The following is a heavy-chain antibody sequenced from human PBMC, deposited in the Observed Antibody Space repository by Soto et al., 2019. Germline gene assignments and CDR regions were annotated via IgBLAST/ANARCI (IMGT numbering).Heavy chain of an antibody. J-gene: IGHJ6*02. D-gene: IGHD2-2*02. CDR2: ISGSGDIT. CDR1: GFTFSNNA. Sequence: VGSLRLSCVASGFTFSNNAMSWVRQAPGKGLEWVSSISGSGDITYYADSVKGRFTISRDNSKHTLYLEMNSLTAEDTAIFYCAKVLCSSTSCYNKNYFYYYGMDVWGQGTTVTVSS. CDR3: AKVLCSSTSCYNKNYFYYYGMDV. V-gene: IGHV3-23*01.